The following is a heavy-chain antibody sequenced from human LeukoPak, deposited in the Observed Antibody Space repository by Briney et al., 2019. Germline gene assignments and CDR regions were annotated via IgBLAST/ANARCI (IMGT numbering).Heavy chain of an antibody. CDR3: AKGSGSGWYGWFAP. J-gene: IGHJ5*02. V-gene: IGHV3-23*01. CDR1: GFTFGSYA. Sequence: GSLRLSCAAFGFTFGSYAMTWVRQAPGKGLEWVSSIDASGGSTYYADSVKGRFTISRDNSKNTFYLQMNTLRADDTAVYYCAKGSGSGWYGWFAPWGQGTLVTVSS. D-gene: IGHD6-19*01. CDR2: IDASGGST.